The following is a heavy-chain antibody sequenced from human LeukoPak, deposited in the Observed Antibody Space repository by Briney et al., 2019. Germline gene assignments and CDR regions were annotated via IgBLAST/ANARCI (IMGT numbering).Heavy chain of an antibody. CDR3: AADRWDSYGLRWRMDV. CDR1: GYTFTDYY. V-gene: IGHV1-69-2*01. CDR2: VDPEDGET. D-gene: IGHD5-18*01. J-gene: IGHJ6*04. Sequence: ASVKISCKVSGYTFTDYYMHWVQQAPGKGLEWMGLVDPEDGETIYAEKFQGRVTITADTSTDTAYMELSSLRSEDTAVYYCAADRWDSYGLRWRMDVWGKGTTVTVSS.